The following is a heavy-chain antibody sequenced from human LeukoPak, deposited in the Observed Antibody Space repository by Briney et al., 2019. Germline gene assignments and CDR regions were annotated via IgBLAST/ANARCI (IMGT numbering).Heavy chain of an antibody. CDR1: AYSFSSEYS. Sequence: SEILSLTCTVSAYSFSSEYSWAWIRQPPGQGLEWIGNISHIGSAYYNPSLKSRVTISIDTSKNQFSVKLSSVTAADTAVYYCTSGLSGYDQWGQGTLVTVSS. D-gene: IGHD5-12*01. CDR3: TSGLSGYDQ. CDR2: ISHIGSA. V-gene: IGHV4-38-2*02. J-gene: IGHJ4*02.